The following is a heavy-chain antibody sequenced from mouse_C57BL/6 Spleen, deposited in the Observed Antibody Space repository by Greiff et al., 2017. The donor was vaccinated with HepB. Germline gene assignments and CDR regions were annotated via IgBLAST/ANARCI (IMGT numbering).Heavy chain of an antibody. V-gene: IGHV1-55*01. CDR1: GYTFTSYW. CDR2: IYPGSGST. J-gene: IGHJ3*01. D-gene: IGHD2-4*01. CDR3: ARSSMITREGFAY. Sequence: QVQLQQPGAELVKPGASVKMSCKASGYTFTSYWITWVKQRPGQGLEWIGDIYPGSGSTNYNEKFKSKATLTVDTSSSTAYMQLSSLTSEDSAVYYCARSSMITREGFAYWGQGTLVTVSA.